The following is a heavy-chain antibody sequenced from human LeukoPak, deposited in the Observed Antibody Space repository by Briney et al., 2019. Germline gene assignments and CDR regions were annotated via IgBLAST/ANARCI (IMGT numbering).Heavy chain of an antibody. D-gene: IGHD5-18*01. CDR3: ARDPTSGYSYGYSFDI. V-gene: IGHV3-48*01. Sequence: PGGSLRLSCAASGFTFSSYEIHWVRQAPGKGLEWVSYISSSSSTIYYADSVKGRFTISRDNAKNSLYLQMNSLRAEDTAVYYCARDPTSGYSYGYSFDIWGQGTMVTVSS. CDR2: ISSSSSTI. J-gene: IGHJ3*02. CDR1: GFTFSSYE.